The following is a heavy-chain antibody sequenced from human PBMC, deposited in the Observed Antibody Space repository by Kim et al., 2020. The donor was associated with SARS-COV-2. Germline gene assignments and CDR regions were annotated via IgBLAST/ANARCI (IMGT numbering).Heavy chain of an antibody. D-gene: IGHD6-13*01. CDR1: GYTFTSYA. CDR2: INTNTGNP. V-gene: IGHV7-4-1*02. J-gene: IGHJ4*02. Sequence: ASVKVSCKASGYTFTSYAMNWVRQAPGQGLEWMGWINTNTGNPTYAQGFTGRFVFSLDTSVSTAYLQISSLKAEDTAVYYCARDLVVYGIAAAGSVFLDYWGQGTLVTVSS. CDR3: ARDLVVYGIAAAGSVFLDY.